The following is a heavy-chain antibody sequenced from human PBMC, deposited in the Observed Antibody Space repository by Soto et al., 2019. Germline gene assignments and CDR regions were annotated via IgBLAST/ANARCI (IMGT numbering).Heavy chain of an antibody. J-gene: IGHJ4*02. Sequence: PGGSLRLSCTAPGFNFGDYATHWVRQAPGKGLEWVGLIRAKAHGGTIDYAASVRGRFTISRDDSKSIAYLQMNSLKTEDTALYYCTRAYSSSPLDYWGQGTRVTVSS. CDR2: IRAKAHGGTI. D-gene: IGHD6-13*01. CDR1: GFNFGDYA. CDR3: TRAYSSSPLDY. V-gene: IGHV3-49*04.